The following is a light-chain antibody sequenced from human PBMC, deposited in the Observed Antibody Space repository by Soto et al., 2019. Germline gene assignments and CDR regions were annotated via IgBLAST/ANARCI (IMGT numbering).Light chain of an antibody. J-gene: IGKJ3*01. CDR2: DAS. Sequence: ETVLTQSPATLSLSPGERAPLSCRASHNVGNSLAWYQQKPGQAPRLLIYDASSRVTGIPARFSGSGSGTDFTLTISRLEPEDFAVYSCYQRSSWPPTFGPGTKVHIK. CDR1: HNVGNS. V-gene: IGKV3-11*01. CDR3: YQRSSWPPT.